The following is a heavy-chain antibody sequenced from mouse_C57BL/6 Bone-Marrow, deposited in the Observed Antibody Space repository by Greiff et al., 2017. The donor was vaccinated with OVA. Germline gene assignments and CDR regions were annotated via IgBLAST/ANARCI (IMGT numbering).Heavy chain of an antibody. V-gene: IGHV2-2*01. CDR2: IWSGGST. J-gene: IGHJ4*01. D-gene: IGHD2-2*01. CDR1: GFSLTSYG. Sequence: VNLVESGPGLVQPSQSLSITCTVSGFSLTSYGVHWVRQSPGKGLEWLGVIWSGGSTDYNAAFISRLSISKDNSKSQVFFKMNSLQADDAAIYYGARRATMVTAHYYAMDYWGQGTSVTVSA. CDR3: ARRATMVTAHYYAMDY.